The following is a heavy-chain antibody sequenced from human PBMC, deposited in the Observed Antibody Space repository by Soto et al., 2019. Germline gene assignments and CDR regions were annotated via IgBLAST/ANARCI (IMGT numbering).Heavy chain of an antibody. CDR3: ASGGYYDSSGYVPGMDV. D-gene: IGHD3-22*01. CDR2: IYPGDSDT. V-gene: IGHV5-51*01. Sequence: GESMKVSWKGSGYSFTSYWIGWVSKIPGKGLEWMGIIYPGDSDTRYSPSFQGQVTISADKSISTAYLQWSSLKASDTAMYYCASGGYYDSSGYVPGMDVWGQGTTVTVSS. CDR1: GYSFTSYW. J-gene: IGHJ6*02.